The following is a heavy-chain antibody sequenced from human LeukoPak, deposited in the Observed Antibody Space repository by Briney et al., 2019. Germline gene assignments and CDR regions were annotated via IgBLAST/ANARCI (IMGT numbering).Heavy chain of an antibody. CDR2: IKEDGSDK. CDR1: GFTVSSNY. D-gene: IGHD3-10*01. CDR3: ARVLWFGGVYYFDY. J-gene: IGHJ4*02. Sequence: PGESLRLSCAASGFTVSSNYMSWVRQAPGKGLEWVASIKEDGSDKYYVESVKGRFTISRENARNSLYLQMNSLRAEDTAVYYCARVLWFGGVYYFDYWGQGTLVTVSS. V-gene: IGHV3-7*04.